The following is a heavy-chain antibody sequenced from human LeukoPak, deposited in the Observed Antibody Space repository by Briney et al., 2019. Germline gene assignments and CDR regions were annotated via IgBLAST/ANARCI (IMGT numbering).Heavy chain of an antibody. V-gene: IGHV3-53*01. J-gene: IGHJ4*02. Sequence: PGGSLRLSCAASEFTVSDHYIDWVRQAPGKGLEWVSVIYSGGSTYYADSVKGRFTISRDNSKNTLYLQMNSLRAEDTAVYYCARDRYSSGWYDYWGQGTLVTVSS. CDR1: EFTVSDHY. CDR2: IYSGGST. D-gene: IGHD6-19*01. CDR3: ARDRYSSGWYDY.